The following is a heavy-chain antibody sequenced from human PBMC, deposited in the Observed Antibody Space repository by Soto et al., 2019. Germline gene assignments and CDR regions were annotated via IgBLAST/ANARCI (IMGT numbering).Heavy chain of an antibody. CDR1: GFTFTSSA. CDR3: AAPYWTPGAFDI. V-gene: IGHV1-58*02. CDR2: IVVGSGNT. J-gene: IGHJ3*02. Sequence: GASVKVSCKASGFTFTSSAMQWVRQARGQRLEWIGWIVVGSGNTNYAQKFQERVTITRDMSTSTAYMELSSLRSEDTAVYYCAAPYWTPGAFDIWGQGTMVTVSS. D-gene: IGHD2-15*01.